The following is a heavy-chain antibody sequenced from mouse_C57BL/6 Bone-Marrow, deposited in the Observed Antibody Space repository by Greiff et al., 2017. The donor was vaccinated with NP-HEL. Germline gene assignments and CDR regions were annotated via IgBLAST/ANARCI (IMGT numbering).Heavy chain of an antibody. CDR3: ARDRLGDFDY. CDR2: IDPSDSYT. J-gene: IGHJ2*01. Sequence: QVQLQHPGAELVRPGTSVKLSCKASGYTFTSYWMHWVKQRPGQGLEWIGVIDPSDSYTNYNQKFKGKATLTVDTSSSTAYMQLSSLTSEDSAVYYCARDRLGDFDYWGQGTTLTVSS. CDR1: GYTFTSYW. D-gene: IGHD4-1*01. V-gene: IGHV1-59*01.